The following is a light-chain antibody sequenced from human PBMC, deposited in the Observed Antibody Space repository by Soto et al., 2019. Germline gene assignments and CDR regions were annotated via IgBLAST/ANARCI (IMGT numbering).Light chain of an antibody. CDR1: QGIGTA. CDR3: QKYNSALT. CDR2: TAS. J-gene: IGKJ5*01. Sequence: DIQMTQSPSSLSASVGDRVTITCRPSQGIGTALAWYQQKPGAVPKLLVHTASTLQSGVPSRFSGSGSGTDFTLTISSLQPEDVATYYCQKYNSALTFGQGTRLEI. V-gene: IGKV1-27*01.